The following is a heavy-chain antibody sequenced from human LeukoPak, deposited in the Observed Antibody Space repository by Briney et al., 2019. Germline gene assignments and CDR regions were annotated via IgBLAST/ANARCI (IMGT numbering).Heavy chain of an antibody. D-gene: IGHD6-19*01. CDR2: IWYDRSNK. J-gene: IGHJ4*02. Sequence: PGSSLRLSCAASGFTFSSYGMNWVRQAPGKGLEWVAVIWYDRSNKYYADSVKGRFTISRDNSKNTLYLQMNSLRAEDTAVYYCARMVYSSGWGIDYWGQGTLVTVSS. V-gene: IGHV3-33*01. CDR3: ARMVYSSGWGIDY. CDR1: GFTFSSYG.